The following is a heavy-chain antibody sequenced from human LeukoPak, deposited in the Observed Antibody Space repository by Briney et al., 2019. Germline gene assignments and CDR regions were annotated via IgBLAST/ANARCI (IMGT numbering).Heavy chain of an antibody. CDR2: INPNSGGT. Sequence: ASVKVSCKASGYTSTGYYMHWVRQAPGQGLEWMGWINPNSGGTNYAQKFQGRVTMTRDTSISTAYMELSRLRSDDTAVYYCARGFRPLALYYFDYWGQGTLVTVSS. D-gene: IGHD6-6*01. CDR3: ARGFRPLALYYFDY. CDR1: GYTSTGYY. J-gene: IGHJ4*02. V-gene: IGHV1-2*02.